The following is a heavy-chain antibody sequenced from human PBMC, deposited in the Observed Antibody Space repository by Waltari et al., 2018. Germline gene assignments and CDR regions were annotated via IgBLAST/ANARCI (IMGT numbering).Heavy chain of an antibody. CDR3: ARHRYSVVVPAAFDY. D-gene: IGHD2-2*01. CDR2: INHSGST. J-gene: IGHJ4*02. Sequence: QVQLQQWGAGLLKTSETLSLTCAVYGGSFSGYYWSWIRQPPGKGLEWIGEINHSGSTNYNPSLKSRVTISVDTSKNQFSLKLSSVTAADTAVYYCARHRYSVVVPAAFDYWGQGTLVTVSS. V-gene: IGHV4-34*01. CDR1: GGSFSGYY.